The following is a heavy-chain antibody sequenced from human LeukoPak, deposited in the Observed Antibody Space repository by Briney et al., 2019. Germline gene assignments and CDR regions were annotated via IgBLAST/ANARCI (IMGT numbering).Heavy chain of an antibody. Sequence: SETLSLTCSVSGGSIISTNYYWGWIRQPPGKGLEWIGSIYQSGSGSSYYNPSLKSRVTISGDTSKNHFFLRLSSVTAADTAVYYCASTSRFLPYRRFAYWGQGTLVTVPS. CDR1: GGSIISTNYY. CDR3: ASTSRFLPYRRFAY. CDR2: IYQSGSGSS. J-gene: IGHJ4*02. V-gene: IGHV4-39*02. D-gene: IGHD3-3*01.